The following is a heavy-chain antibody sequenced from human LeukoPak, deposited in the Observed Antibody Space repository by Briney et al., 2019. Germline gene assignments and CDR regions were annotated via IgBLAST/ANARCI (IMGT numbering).Heavy chain of an antibody. CDR3: ARHVGPRTAFDY. V-gene: IGHV4-31*03. CDR2: IYYSGST. Sequence: SETLSLTCTVSGGSISSGGYYWSWIRQHPGKGLEWIGYIYYSGSTYYNPSLKSRVTISVDTSKNQFSLKLSSVTAADTAVYYCARHVGPRTAFDYWGQGTLVTVSS. CDR1: GGSISSGGYY. J-gene: IGHJ4*02. D-gene: IGHD1-1*01.